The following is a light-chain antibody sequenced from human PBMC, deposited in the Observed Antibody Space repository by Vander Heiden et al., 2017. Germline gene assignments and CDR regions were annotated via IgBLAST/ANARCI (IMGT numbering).Light chain of an antibody. J-gene: IGLJ3*02. CDR3: CAYAGSSTWV. CDR1: SSDVWSYNL. V-gene: IGLV2-23*02. CDR2: EVS. Sequence: QSALTQPASVSGSPGQSFTISCTGTSSDVWSYNLVSGYQQHPGKAHKLMIYEVSKRPSGVSNRFSGSKSGNTASLTISGLQAEDEADYYCCAYAGSSTWVFGGGTKRTVL.